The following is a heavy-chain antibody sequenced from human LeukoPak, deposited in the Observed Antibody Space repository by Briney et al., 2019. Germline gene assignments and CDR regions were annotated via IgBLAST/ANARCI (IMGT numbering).Heavy chain of an antibody. V-gene: IGHV3-30*18. CDR1: GFTFSSYG. J-gene: IGHJ4*02. CDR3: AKGGILTGYQFDY. D-gene: IGHD3-9*01. CDR2: ISYDGSNK. Sequence: GRSLRLSCAASGFTFSSYGMHWVRQAPGKGLEWVAVISYDGSNKYYADSVKGRFTISRDNSKNTLYLQMNSPRAEDTAVYYCAKGGILTGYQFDYWGQGTLVTVSS.